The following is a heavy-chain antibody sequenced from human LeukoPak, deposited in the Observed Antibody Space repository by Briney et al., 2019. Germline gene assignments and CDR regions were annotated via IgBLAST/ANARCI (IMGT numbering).Heavy chain of an antibody. V-gene: IGHV3-48*01. CDR2: ISSSSSTI. J-gene: IGHJ4*02. D-gene: IGHD6-13*01. Sequence: GGSLRLSCAASGFTFSSYSMNWVRQAPGKGLEWVSYISSSSSTIYYADSVKGRFTISRDNSKNTLYLQMNSLRAEDTAVYYCAKDRGSLAAAGSLNYYFDYWGQGTLVTVSS. CDR3: AKDRGSLAAAGSLNYYFDY. CDR1: GFTFSSYS.